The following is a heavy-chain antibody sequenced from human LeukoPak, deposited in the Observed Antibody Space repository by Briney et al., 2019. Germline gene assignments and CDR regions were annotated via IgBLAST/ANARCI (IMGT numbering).Heavy chain of an antibody. CDR1: GGTFISYA. D-gene: IGHD2-21*02. J-gene: IGHJ4*02. Sequence: ASVKVSCKASGGTFISYAISWVRQAPGQGLEWMGRIIPIFGTANYAQKFQGRVTITTDESTSTAYMELSSLRSEDTAVYYCARSVLVTAILNYWGQGTLVTVSS. CDR3: ARSVLVTAILNY. V-gene: IGHV1-69*05. CDR2: IIPIFGTA.